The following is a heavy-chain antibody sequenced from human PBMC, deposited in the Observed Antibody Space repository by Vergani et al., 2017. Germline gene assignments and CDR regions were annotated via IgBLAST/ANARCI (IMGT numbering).Heavy chain of an antibody. CDR2: ISYDGSNK. CDR1: GFTFSSYG. Sequence: QVQLVESGGGVVQPGRSLRLSCAASGFTFSSYGMHWVRQAPGKGLEWVAVISYDGSNKYYADSVKGRFTISRDNSKNTLYLQMNSLRAEDTAVYYCARPRLRTTVTLPAFDYWGQGTLVTVSS. CDR3: ARPRLRTTVTLPAFDY. D-gene: IGHD4-17*01. V-gene: IGHV3-30*19. J-gene: IGHJ4*02.